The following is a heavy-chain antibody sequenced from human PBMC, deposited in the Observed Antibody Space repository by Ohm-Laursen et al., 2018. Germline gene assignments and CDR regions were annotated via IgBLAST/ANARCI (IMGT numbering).Heavy chain of an antibody. CDR3: ARGGWGYCSGGSCYWFDP. J-gene: IGHJ5*02. D-gene: IGHD2-15*01. Sequence: ASVKVSCKVSGYTFTSYGISWVRQAPGQGLEWMGWISAYNGNTNYAQKLQGRVTMTTDTSTSTAYMELRSLRSDDTAVYYCARGGWGYCSGGSCYWFDPWGQGTLVTVSS. CDR2: ISAYNGNT. CDR1: GYTFTSYG. V-gene: IGHV1-18*01.